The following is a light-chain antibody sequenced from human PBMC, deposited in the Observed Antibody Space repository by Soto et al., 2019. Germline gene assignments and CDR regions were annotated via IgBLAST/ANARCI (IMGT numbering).Light chain of an antibody. Sequence: DIQMTQSPSTLSASVGDRVTITCRASQSISGWLAWYQQKPGQAPRLLIYDVSSLQSGVPSRFSGSASVTEFTLTISGLHPDDFATYYCQQYKTFWTFGQGTKVDIK. J-gene: IGKJ1*01. CDR3: QQYKTFWT. CDR1: QSISGW. CDR2: DVS. V-gene: IGKV1-5*01.